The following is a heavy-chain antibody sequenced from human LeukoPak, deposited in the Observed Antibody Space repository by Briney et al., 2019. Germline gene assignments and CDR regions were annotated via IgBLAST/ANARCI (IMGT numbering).Heavy chain of an antibody. CDR1: GFTFSNFG. D-gene: IGHD6-19*01. J-gene: IGHJ4*02. Sequence: PGGTLRLSCAASGFTFSNFGLSWVRQAPGKGLEWVSGFRDSGGTTYHADSVKGRFTVSRDDSKNTLYLQMNSLRAEDTAMYYCAKRGSASSYFDYWGQGTLVTVSS. CDR2: FRDSGGTT. V-gene: IGHV3-23*01. CDR3: AKRGSASSYFDY.